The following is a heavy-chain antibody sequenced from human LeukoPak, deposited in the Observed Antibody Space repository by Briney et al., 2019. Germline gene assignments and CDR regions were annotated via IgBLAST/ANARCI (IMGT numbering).Heavy chain of an antibody. J-gene: IGHJ4*02. CDR1: GGTFSSYA. CDR2: IIPIFGTA. CDR3: ARDGVEMATITVDY. D-gene: IGHD5-24*01. Sequence: ASVKVSCKASGGTFSSYAISWVRQAPGQGLEWMGGIIPIFGTANYAQKFQGRVTITADESTSTAYMELSSLRSEDTAVYYCARDGVEMATITVDYWGQGTLVTVSS. V-gene: IGHV1-69*13.